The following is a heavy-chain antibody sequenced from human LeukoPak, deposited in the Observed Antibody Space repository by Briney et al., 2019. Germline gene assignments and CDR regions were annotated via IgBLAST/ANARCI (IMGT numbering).Heavy chain of an antibody. D-gene: IGHD3-10*01. Sequence: SETLSLTCTVSGDSISSYYWNWGRQPPGKGLEWIGYIYYSGSTNCNPSLKSRVTISIDTSKNQFSLKLRSVTAADTAVYYCAREVPIVRGLRWDYWGQGTLVTVSS. V-gene: IGHV4-59*01. CDR2: IYYSGST. CDR1: GDSISSYY. J-gene: IGHJ4*02. CDR3: AREVPIVRGLRWDY.